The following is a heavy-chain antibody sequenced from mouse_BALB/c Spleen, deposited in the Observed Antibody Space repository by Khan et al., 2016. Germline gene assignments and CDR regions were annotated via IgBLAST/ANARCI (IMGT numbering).Heavy chain of an antibody. D-gene: IGHD2-2*01. J-gene: IGHJ1*01. Sequence: EVQLVESGAELVKPGASVKLSCTASGFNIKDTYLHWVKQRPEQGLEWIGRIDPANGNTKYDPKFQGKATVTADTSSNTAYLQLSGLTSEDTAVYYCARDYGDDGYWYFDVWGAGTTVTVSS. CDR2: IDPANGNT. CDR3: ARDYGDDGYWYFDV. V-gene: IGHV14-3*02. CDR1: GFNIKDTY.